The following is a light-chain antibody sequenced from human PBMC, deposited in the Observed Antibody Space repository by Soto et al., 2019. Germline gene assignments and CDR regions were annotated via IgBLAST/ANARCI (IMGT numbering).Light chain of an antibody. J-gene: IGKJ4*01. CDR1: QDIGSY. CDR2: AAS. V-gene: IGKV1-9*01. CDR3: QQLSSYPST. Sequence: IPLTQSPSSLSASVGDRVTITCRASQDIGSYLAWYQQKPGEAPKLLIYAASTLQSGVPSRFSGSGSGTDFALTISSLQAEDFATYYCQQLSSYPSTFGGGTKVEIK.